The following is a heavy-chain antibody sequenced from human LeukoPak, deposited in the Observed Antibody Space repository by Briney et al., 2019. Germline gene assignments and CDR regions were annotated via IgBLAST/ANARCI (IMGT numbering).Heavy chain of an antibody. J-gene: IGHJ4*02. CDR3: ARGGVAARMDS. D-gene: IGHD6-6*01. Sequence: SETLSLTCAVYGGSFSGYYWSWIRQPPGKGLEWIGEVNQGGSVNYNPSLKSRVTMSVDTSKNQFSLRLTSVTAADTAVYYCARGGVAARMDSWGQGTLVTVSS. CDR2: VNQGGSV. CDR1: GGSFSGYY. V-gene: IGHV4-34*01.